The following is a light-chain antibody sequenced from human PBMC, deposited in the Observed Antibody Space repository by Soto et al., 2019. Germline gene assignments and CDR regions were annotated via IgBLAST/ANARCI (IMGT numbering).Light chain of an antibody. J-gene: IGKJ4*01. CDR1: QSVLHSSNNKNY. V-gene: IGKV4-1*01. CDR3: QQYYITPLT. CDR2: WAS. Sequence: DIVMTQSPDSLAVSLGERATVNCKSSQSVLHSSNNKNYLAWYQQRPGQPPKLLFYWASTRESGVPDRFSGSGSGTDFTLTISSLQAEDVAVYYCQQYYITPLTFGGGTKVGIK.